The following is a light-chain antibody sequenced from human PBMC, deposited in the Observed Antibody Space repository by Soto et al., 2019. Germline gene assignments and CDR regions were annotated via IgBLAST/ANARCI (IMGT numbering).Light chain of an antibody. CDR1: QSVPRSY. CDR3: QQYGSSIT. Sequence: IVLTQSPGTLSLSPGERATLSCRASQSVPRSYLAWYQQKPGQAPRLLIYGTSSRATGIPDRFSGSGSGTDYTLTISRLEPEDVAVFYCQQYGSSITFGQGTRLEIK. J-gene: IGKJ5*01. CDR2: GTS. V-gene: IGKV3-20*01.